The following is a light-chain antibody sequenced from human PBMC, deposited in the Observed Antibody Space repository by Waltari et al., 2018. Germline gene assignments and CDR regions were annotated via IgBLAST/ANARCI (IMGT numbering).Light chain of an antibody. Sequence: QSALPQPPSASGPPGQPATISCTGTTSEVVDYASWYQQHPGKAPKLMISEVTKRPSGVPDRFSGSKSGNTASLTVSGLQAEDEADYYCSSYAGSNNLVFGGGTKLTVL. CDR1: TSEVVDY. CDR2: EVT. V-gene: IGLV2-8*01. CDR3: SSYAGSNNLV. J-gene: IGLJ2*01.